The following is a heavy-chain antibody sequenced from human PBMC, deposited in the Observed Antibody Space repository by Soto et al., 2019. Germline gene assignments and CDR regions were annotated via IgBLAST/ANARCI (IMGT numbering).Heavy chain of an antibody. CDR3: AKGRGGHIVVVTGINTPLKQ. CDR1: GFSFSSYA. D-gene: IGHD2-21*02. V-gene: IGHV3-30*18. Sequence: QVQLVESGGGVVQPGRSLRLSCAASGFSFSSYAMHWVRQAPGKGLEWVAVLSCDGNQEYYADSVKGRFTISRDNSKNTLYLQMSSLRDEDTAVYHCAKGRGGHIVVVTGINTPLKQWGQGTLVTVSS. CDR2: LSCDGNQE. J-gene: IGHJ4*02.